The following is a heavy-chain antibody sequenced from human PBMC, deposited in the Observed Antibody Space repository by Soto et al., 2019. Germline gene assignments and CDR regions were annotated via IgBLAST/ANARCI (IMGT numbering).Heavy chain of an antibody. D-gene: IGHD6-19*01. CDR1: GLIFSDYH. CDR3: AMLGGWSGGSNDMDV. CDR2: IRRKANSYTT. J-gene: IGHJ6*02. Sequence: EVQLVESGGGLVQPGGSLRLSCAASGLIFSDYHMDWVRQAPGKGLEWVGRIRRKANSYTTEYAAFVKGRFTISRADSTNSLYLQMNSLKTEDTAVYYCAMLGGWSGGSNDMDVWGQGNTVTVSS. V-gene: IGHV3-72*01.